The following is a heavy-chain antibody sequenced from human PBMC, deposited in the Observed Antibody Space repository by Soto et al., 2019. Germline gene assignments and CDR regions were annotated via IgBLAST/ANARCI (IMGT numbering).Heavy chain of an antibody. Sequence: EVQLVESGGGLVQPGGSLKLSCAASGFTFSGSAMHWVRQASGKGLEWVGRIRSKANSYSTAYAASVKGRFTISRDDSKNTAYLQMNSLKTDDTAVYYCTRQELGIVDYCGQGTLVTVSS. V-gene: IGHV3-73*01. J-gene: IGHJ4*02. D-gene: IGHD7-27*01. CDR1: GFTFSGSA. CDR2: IRSKANSYST. CDR3: TRQELGIVDY.